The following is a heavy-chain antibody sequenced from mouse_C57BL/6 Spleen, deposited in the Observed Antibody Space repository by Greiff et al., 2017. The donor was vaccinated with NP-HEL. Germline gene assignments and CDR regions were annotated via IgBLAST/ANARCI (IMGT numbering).Heavy chain of an antibody. CDR3: ARLASYYSNYGFDY. V-gene: IGHV1-39*01. D-gene: IGHD2-5*01. CDR1: GYSFTDYN. Sequence: VQLKESGPELVKPGASVKISCKASGYSFTDYNMNWVKQSNGKSLEWIGVINPNYGTTSYNQKFKGKATLTVDQSSSTAYMQLNSLTSEDSAVYYCARLASYYSNYGFDYWGQGTTLTVSS. CDR2: INPNYGTT. J-gene: IGHJ2*01.